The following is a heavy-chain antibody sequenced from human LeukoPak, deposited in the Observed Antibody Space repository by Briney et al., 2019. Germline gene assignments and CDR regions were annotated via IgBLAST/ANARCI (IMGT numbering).Heavy chain of an antibody. J-gene: IGHJ4*02. V-gene: IGHV3-48*03. CDR3: AGGWSLYYFDS. Sequence: PGGSLRLSCAGSGFTFSRFEMSWVRQAPGKGLEWVSYISRESGSTISYADSVKGRFTISRDNAKNSLFLQMNNLRAEDTAVYYCAGGWSLYYFDSWGQGALVTVSS. D-gene: IGHD3-16*01. CDR1: GFTFSRFE. CDR2: ISRESGSTI.